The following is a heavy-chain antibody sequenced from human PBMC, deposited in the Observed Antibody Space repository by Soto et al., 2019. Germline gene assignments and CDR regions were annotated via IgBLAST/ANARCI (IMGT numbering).Heavy chain of an antibody. Sequence: SETLSLTCTVAGIPVSSGGYYWSWIRQHPGKGLEWIGYIYYSGSTYYNPSLKSRVTISVDTSKNQFSLKLSSVTAADTAVYYCARASPDYYDILTGSLDYYAMAVWGQGTTVTVSA. CDR3: ARASPDYYDILTGSLDYYAMAV. V-gene: IGHV4-31*03. D-gene: IGHD3-9*01. CDR2: IYYSGST. CDR1: GIPVSSGGYY. J-gene: IGHJ6*01.